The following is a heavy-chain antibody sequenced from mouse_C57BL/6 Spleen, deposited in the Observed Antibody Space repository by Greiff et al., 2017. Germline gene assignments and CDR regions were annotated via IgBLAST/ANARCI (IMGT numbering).Heavy chain of an antibody. CDR2: ISYSGST. V-gene: IGHV3-1*01. Sequence: EVQVEESGPGMVKPSPSLSLTCTVTGYSFTSGYDWHWNRHFPGNKLEWMGYISYSGSTNYNPYLKSRISITHDTSKNTSFLQLNSVTTEDTATYYCARNYDGTFDYWGQGTTLTVSS. CDR1: GYSFTSGYD. D-gene: IGHD2-4*01. CDR3: ARNYDGTFDY. J-gene: IGHJ2*01.